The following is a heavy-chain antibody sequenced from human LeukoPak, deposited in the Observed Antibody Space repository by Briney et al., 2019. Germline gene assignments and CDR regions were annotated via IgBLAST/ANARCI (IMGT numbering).Heavy chain of an antibody. J-gene: IGHJ4*02. Sequence: SETLSLTCTVSGGSISSYYWSWIRQPPGKGLEWIGHISYSGSTNFNPSLKSRNTISSDTSKNQFSLNLTSVTAADTALYFCARESTSGHLVWGLGTLVTVSS. CDR2: ISYSGST. V-gene: IGHV4-59*01. CDR3: ARESTSGHLV. CDR1: GGSISSYY. D-gene: IGHD1-26*01.